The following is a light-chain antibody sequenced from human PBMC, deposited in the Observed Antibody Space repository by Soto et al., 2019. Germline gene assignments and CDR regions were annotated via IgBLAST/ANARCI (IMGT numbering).Light chain of an antibody. V-gene: IGLV2-18*02. CDR2: EVT. CDR1: SSDVGRYDR. Sequence: QSVLTQPPSASASPGQSVTISCTGRSSDVGRYDRVSWYQQSPGTAPKLIIYEVTNRPSGVPDRFSGSKSGNTASLTFSGLRAEDEADFYCSSYTSSSRYIFGTGTKVTVL. CDR3: SSYTSSSRYI. J-gene: IGLJ1*01.